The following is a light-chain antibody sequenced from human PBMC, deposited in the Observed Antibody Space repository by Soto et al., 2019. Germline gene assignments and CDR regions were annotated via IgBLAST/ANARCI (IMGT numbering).Light chain of an antibody. V-gene: IGKV1-9*01. Sequence: DIQLTQSPSFLSASVGDRVTITCRASQGISSYLAWYQQIPGKAPNLLIYAASTLQSGVPSRFSGCGSGTEFTLTISSLQPEDFATYYCHQLNSYPHTFGQGTRLEMK. J-gene: IGKJ5*01. CDR2: AAS. CDR3: HQLNSYPHT. CDR1: QGISSY.